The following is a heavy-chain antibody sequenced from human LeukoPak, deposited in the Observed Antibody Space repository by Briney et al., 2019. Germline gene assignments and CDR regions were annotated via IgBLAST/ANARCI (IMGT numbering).Heavy chain of an antibody. Sequence: GVSLRLSCAASGFSFDDYAMHWVRQAPGKGLEWVSLISWDGGTSYYADSVKGRFTISRDNSKDSLYLQMNSLRGEDTAFYYCTTHPDYSRSIYNMDVWGKGTPVTVSS. CDR2: ISWDGGTS. D-gene: IGHD6-13*01. CDR3: TTHPDYSRSIYNMDV. J-gene: IGHJ6*03. CDR1: GFSFDDYA. V-gene: IGHV3-43D*04.